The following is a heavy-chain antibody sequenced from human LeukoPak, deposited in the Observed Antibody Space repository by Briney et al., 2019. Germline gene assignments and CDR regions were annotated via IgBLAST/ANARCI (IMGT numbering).Heavy chain of an antibody. CDR1: GCSFTSYW. V-gene: IGHV5-51*01. Sequence: GESLKISCKGSGCSFTSYWIGWVRQMPGKGLEWMGIIYPGDSDTRYSPSFQGQVTISADKSISTAYLQWSSLKASDTAMYYCARREGHCSSTSCYTNWFDPWGQGTLVTVSS. J-gene: IGHJ5*02. D-gene: IGHD2-2*02. CDR2: IYPGDSDT. CDR3: ARREGHCSSTSCYTNWFDP.